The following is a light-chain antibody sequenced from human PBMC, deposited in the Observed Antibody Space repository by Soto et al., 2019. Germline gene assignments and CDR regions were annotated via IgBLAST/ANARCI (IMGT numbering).Light chain of an antibody. CDR1: SSDVGGYNH. CDR2: EVR. J-gene: IGLJ3*02. Sequence: QSALTQPASVSGSPGQSITISCTGTSSDVGGYNHVSWYQQHPGKAPKLIIYEVRNRPSGVSNRLSGSKSGNTASLTVTGLQAEDEADYYCQSYDIRLSSWVFGSGTKVTVL. CDR3: QSYDIRLSSWV. V-gene: IGLV2-14*01.